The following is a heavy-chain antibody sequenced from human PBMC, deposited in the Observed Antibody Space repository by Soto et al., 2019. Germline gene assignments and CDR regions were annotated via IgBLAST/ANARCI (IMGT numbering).Heavy chain of an antibody. J-gene: IGHJ4*02. D-gene: IGHD6-19*01. CDR3: ARGESLEAVAGYDY. CDR2: ISAYNGNT. CDR1: GYTFTSYG. V-gene: IGHV1-18*04. Sequence: ASVKVSCKAPGYTFTSYGISWVRQAPGQGLEWMGWISAYNGNTNYAQKLQGRVTMTTDTSTSTAYMELRSLRSDDTAVYYCARGESLEAVAGYDYWGQGTLVTVSS.